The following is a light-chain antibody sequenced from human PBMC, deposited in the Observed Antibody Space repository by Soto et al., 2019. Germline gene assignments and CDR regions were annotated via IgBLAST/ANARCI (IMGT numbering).Light chain of an antibody. CDR3: QQRSNWLT. CDR2: DAS. J-gene: IGKJ4*01. CDR1: QSVSSY. Sequence: EIVLTQSPATLSLSPGERATLSCRASQSVSSYLAWYQQKPGQAPRLLIYDASNRATGIPARFSGSGSGTDFPLTISSLEPEDFAVYYCQQRSNWLTVCGGTKVEIK. V-gene: IGKV3-11*01.